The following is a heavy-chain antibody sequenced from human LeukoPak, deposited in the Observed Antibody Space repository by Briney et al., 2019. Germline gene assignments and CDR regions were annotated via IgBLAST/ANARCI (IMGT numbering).Heavy chain of an antibody. J-gene: IGHJ4*02. V-gene: IGHV3-30*03. CDR3: ARSTWFGELFGLDY. CDR1: GFTFSSYG. Sequence: GGSLRLSCAASGFTFSSYGMHWVRQAPGKGLEWVAVISYDGSNKYYADSVKGRFTISRDNSKNTLYLQMNSLRAEDTAVYYCARSTWFGELFGLDYWGQGTLVTVSS. D-gene: IGHD3-10*01. CDR2: ISYDGSNK.